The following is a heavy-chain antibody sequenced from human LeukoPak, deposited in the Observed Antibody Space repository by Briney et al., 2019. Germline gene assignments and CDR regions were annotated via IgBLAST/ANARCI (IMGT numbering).Heavy chain of an antibody. J-gene: IGHJ6*03. V-gene: IGHV1-46*01. CDR2: INPSGGST. CDR3: ARSEDQNYYYYMDV. CDR1: GYTFTSHY. Sequence: ASVKVSCKASGYTFTSHYMHWVRQAPEQGLEWMGIINPSGGSTSYAQKFQGRVTMTRDMSTRTDYMELSSLRYEDTAVYYCARSEDQNYYYYMDVWGKGTTVTVSS.